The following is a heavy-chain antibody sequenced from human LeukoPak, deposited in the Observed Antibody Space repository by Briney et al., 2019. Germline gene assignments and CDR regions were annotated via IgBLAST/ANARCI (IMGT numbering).Heavy chain of an antibody. D-gene: IGHD3-10*01. CDR1: GFTFSSYW. CDR3: ARARGADY. V-gene: IGHV3-7*04. J-gene: IGHJ4*02. CDR2: IEYYGSEK. Sequence: GGSLRLSCAASGFTFSSYWMTWVRQAPGKGLEWVANIEYYGSEKYYVDSVKGRFTISRDNAKNSVYLQMNSLRAEDTAVYYCARARGADYWGQGTLLTVSS.